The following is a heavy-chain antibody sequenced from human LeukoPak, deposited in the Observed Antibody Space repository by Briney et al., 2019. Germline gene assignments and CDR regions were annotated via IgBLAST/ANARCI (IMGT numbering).Heavy chain of an antibody. CDR2: ISSSSSYI. J-gene: IGHJ5*02. V-gene: IGHV3-21*01. Sequence: GGSLRLSCAASGFTFSSYSMNWVRQAPGKGLEWVSPISSSSSYIYYADSVKGRFTISRDNAKNSLYLQMNSLRAEDTAVYYCARGMRGDWFDPWGQGTLVTVSS. D-gene: IGHD3-16*01. CDR3: ARGMRGDWFDP. CDR1: GFTFSSYS.